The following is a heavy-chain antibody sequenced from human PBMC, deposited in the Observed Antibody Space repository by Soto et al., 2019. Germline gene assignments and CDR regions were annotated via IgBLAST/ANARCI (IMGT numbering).Heavy chain of an antibody. CDR3: ARLKPLGYCSGGSCPGAFDI. Sequence: GESLKISCKGSGNSFTSYWIGWVRQMPGKGLEWMGIIYPGDSDTRYSPSFQGKVTISADKSISTAYLQWSSLKASDTAMYYCARLKPLGYCSGGSCPGAFDIWGQGTMVTVSS. CDR1: GNSFTSYW. CDR2: IYPGDSDT. D-gene: IGHD2-15*01. V-gene: IGHV5-51*01. J-gene: IGHJ3*02.